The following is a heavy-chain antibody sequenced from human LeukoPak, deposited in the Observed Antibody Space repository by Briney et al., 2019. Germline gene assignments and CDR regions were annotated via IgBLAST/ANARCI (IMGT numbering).Heavy chain of an antibody. CDR2: ISSSSSYI. D-gene: IGHD5-24*01. Sequence: GGSLRLSCAASGFTFSSYSMNWVRQAPGKGLEWVSSISSSSSYIYYADSVKGRFTISRDNAKNSLYLQMNSLRAEDTAVYYCARDPRRWAISRDVTRGDAFDIWGQGTMVTVSS. J-gene: IGHJ3*02. CDR3: ARDPRRWAISRDVTRGDAFDI. CDR1: GFTFSSYS. V-gene: IGHV3-21*01.